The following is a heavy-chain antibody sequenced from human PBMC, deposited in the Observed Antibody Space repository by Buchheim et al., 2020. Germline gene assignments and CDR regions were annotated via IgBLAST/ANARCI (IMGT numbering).Heavy chain of an antibody. CDR3: AREIITIFGVAYYYYGMNV. J-gene: IGHJ6*02. V-gene: IGHV1-46*01. D-gene: IGHD3-3*01. Sequence: QVQLVQSGAEVKTPGASVKVSCKASGYTFTSYYMHWVRQAPGQGLEWMGIINPSGGSTSYAQKFQGRVTTTRDTSTSTVYMERSSLRSEDTAVYYCAREIITIFGVAYYYYGMNVWGQGTT. CDR2: INPSGGST. CDR1: GYTFTSYY.